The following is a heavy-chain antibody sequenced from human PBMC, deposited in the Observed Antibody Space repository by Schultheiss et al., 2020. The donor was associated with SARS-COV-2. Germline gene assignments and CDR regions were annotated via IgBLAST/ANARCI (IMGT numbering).Heavy chain of an antibody. V-gene: IGHV3-30*07. CDR3: ARGRRGIAAAEADY. CDR1: GFTFSSYD. CDR2: ISYDGSNK. Sequence: GGSLRLSCAASGFTFSSYDMHWVRQAPGKGLEWVAVISYDGSNKYYADSVKGRFTISRDNAKNSLYLQMNSLRAEDTAVYYCARGRRGIAAAEADYWGQGTLVTVSS. D-gene: IGHD6-13*01. J-gene: IGHJ4*02.